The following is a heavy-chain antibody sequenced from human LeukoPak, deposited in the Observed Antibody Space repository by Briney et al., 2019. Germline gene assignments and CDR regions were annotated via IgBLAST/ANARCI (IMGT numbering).Heavy chain of an antibody. D-gene: IGHD6-19*01. CDR2: INPNSGGT. J-gene: IGHJ5*02. V-gene: IGHV1-2*02. CDR1: GYTFTGYY. Sequence: ASVKVSCKASGYTFTGYYMHWVRQAPGQGLEWMGWINPNSGGTNYAQKFQGRVTVTRDTSISTAYMELSRLRSDDTAVYYCARQRMRAVAGCESWFDPWGQGTLVTVSS. CDR3: ARQRMRAVAGCESWFDP.